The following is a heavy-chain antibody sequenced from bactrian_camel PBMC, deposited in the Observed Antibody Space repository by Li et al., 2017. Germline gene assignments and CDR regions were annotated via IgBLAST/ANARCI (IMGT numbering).Heavy chain of an antibody. Sequence: HVQLVESGGGSVQAGGSLNLSCTTSGLTSSTYCVGWFRQRPGKEREGVAGTEADGYTTYTHSVKGRFTASKDNAKGILYLQMNDLKPEDTAMYNCAAERERCTYCDGLGEEYCPGLGPEGQGTQVTVS. CDR3: AAERERCTYCDGLGEEYCPGLGP. CDR1: GLTSSTYC. D-gene: IGHD1*01. CDR2: TEADGYT. J-gene: IGHJ6*01. V-gene: IGHV3S9*01.